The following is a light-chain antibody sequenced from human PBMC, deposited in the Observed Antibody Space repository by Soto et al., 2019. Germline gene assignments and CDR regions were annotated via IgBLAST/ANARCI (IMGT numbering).Light chain of an antibody. CDR1: SGHSNHA. V-gene: IGLV4-69*01. CDR3: QPWDTGMVI. J-gene: IGLJ2*01. Sequence: QSVLTQSPSASASLGASVKLTCTLSSGHSNHAIAWHQLQPEKGPRYLMKLNSDGSHTKGDGIPDRFSGSSSGAERYLTISRLQSEDEADYYCQPWDTGMVIFGGGTKLPVL. CDR2: LNSDGSH.